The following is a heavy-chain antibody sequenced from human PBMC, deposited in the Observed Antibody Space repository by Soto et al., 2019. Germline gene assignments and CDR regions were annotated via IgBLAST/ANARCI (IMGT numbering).Heavy chain of an antibody. V-gene: IGHV4-30-4*01. CDR3: AGDRSNSPDYFDY. CDR1: GGSISSDDYY. Sequence: PSETLSLTCTVSGGSISSDDYYLSWIRQPPGKGLEWIGHIYYSGRTYYNPSLKSRLTISVDTSKNQFSLKLSSVSAADTAVYFCAGDRSNSPDYFDYWGQGTLVTVYS. D-gene: IGHD6-6*01. J-gene: IGHJ4*02. CDR2: IYYSGRT.